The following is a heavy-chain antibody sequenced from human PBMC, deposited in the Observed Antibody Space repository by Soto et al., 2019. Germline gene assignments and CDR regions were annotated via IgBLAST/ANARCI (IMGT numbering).Heavy chain of an antibody. CDR3: ARNGPNYYYYYYMGV. CDR2: ISAYNGNT. J-gene: IGHJ6*03. V-gene: IGHV1-18*01. Sequence: ASVKVSCKASGYTFTSYAMHWVRQAPGQGLEWMGWISAYNGNTNYAQKLQGRVTMTTDTSTSTAYMELRSLRSDDTAVYYCARNGPNYYYYYYMGVWGKGTTVTVSS. CDR1: GYTFTSYA.